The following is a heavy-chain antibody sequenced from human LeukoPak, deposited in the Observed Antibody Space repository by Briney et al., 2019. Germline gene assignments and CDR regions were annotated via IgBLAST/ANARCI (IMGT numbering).Heavy chain of an antibody. CDR2: ISAYNGNT. D-gene: IGHD2-15*01. V-gene: IGHV1-18*01. CDR3: ARRWWLDAFDI. CDR1: GGTFISYA. Sequence: ASVKVSCKASGGTFISYAISWVRQAPGQGLEWMGWISAYNGNTNYAQKLQGRVTMTTDTSTSTAYMELRSLRSDDTAVYYCARRWWLDAFDIWGQGTMVTVSS. J-gene: IGHJ3*02.